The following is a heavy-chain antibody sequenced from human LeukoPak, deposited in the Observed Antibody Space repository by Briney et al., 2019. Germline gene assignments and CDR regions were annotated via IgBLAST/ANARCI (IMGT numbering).Heavy chain of an antibody. CDR2: ISGSGGST. CDR1: GFTFSSYA. CDR3: AKALNPYSSSWYVFDY. D-gene: IGHD6-13*01. J-gene: IGHJ4*02. V-gene: IGHV3-23*01. Sequence: GGSLRLSCAASGFTFSSYAMSWVRQAPGKGLEWVSAISGSGGSTYYADSVKGRFTISRDNSKNTLYLQMNSLRAEDTAVYYCAKALNPYSSSWYVFDYWGQGTLVTVSS.